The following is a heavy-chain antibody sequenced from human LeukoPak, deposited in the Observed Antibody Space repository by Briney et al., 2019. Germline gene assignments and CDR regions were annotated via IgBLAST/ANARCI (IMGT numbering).Heavy chain of an antibody. CDR2: IIPIFGTA. J-gene: IGHJ4*02. CDR3: AGTIYSSPYYFDY. CDR1: GGTFSSYA. Sequence: SVKVSCKASGGTFSSYAISWVRQAPGQGLEWMGGIIPIFGTANYAQKFQGRVTITADESTSTAYMELSSLRSEDMAVYYCAGTIYSSPYYFDYWGQGTLVTVSS. V-gene: IGHV1-69*13. D-gene: IGHD6-13*01.